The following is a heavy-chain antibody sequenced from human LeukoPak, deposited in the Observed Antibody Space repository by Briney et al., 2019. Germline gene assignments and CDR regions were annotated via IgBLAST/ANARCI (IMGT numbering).Heavy chain of an antibody. CDR3: ARSRGLPGVDAFDI. CDR1: GGSISNTNW. D-gene: IGHD6-13*01. Sequence: PSGTLSLTCGVSGGSISNTNWWSWVRQPPGKGLEWIGYIHYSGSTNYNPSLKSRVTISVDTPKNQFSLRLSSVTAADTAVYYCARSRGLPGVDAFDIWGQGTMVTVSS. J-gene: IGHJ3*02. CDR2: IHYSGST. V-gene: IGHV4-4*02.